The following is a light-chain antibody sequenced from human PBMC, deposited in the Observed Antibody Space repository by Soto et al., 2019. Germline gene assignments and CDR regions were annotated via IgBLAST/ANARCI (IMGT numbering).Light chain of an antibody. V-gene: IGLV1-40*01. CDR1: SSNIGAGYD. J-gene: IGLJ3*02. CDR2: ANS. Sequence: QSVLTQPPSVSGAPGQRVTISCTGSSSNIGAGYDVHWYQQLPGTAPKLLIYANSDRPSGVPDRFSGSKSGTSASLAITGLQADDEADYYCQSYDNSLSGSRVFGGGTKLTVL. CDR3: QSYDNSLSGSRV.